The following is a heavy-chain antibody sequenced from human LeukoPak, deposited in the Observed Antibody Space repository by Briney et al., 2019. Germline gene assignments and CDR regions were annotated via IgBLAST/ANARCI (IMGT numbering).Heavy chain of an antibody. J-gene: IGHJ6*04. CDR1: GFTFSSYS. CDR3: ARCSDSISQVDV. V-gene: IGHV3-21*01. D-gene: IGHD3-3*02. Sequence: GGSLRLSCAASGFTFSSYSMNWVRQAPGKGLEWVSSISSSSSYIYYADSVKGRFTISRDNAKNSPYLQMNSLRAEDTAVYYCARCSDSISQVDVWGKGTTVTVSS. CDR2: ISSSSSYI.